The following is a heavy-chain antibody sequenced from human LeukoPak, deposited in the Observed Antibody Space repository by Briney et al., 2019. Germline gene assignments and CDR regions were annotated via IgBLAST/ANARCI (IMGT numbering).Heavy chain of an antibody. Sequence: ASVKVSCKASGYTFTSYLIRGVRQVPGQGLEWMGWISGFNGNTDYAQKFKDRVTLTTDTSTSTAYMELRSLTSDDTAVYYCARIWAEFRLVCAYWGQGTLVTVSP. D-gene: IGHD3-10*01. CDR3: ARIWAEFRLVCAY. CDR2: ISGFNGNT. CDR1: GYTFTSYL. V-gene: IGHV1-18*01. J-gene: IGHJ4*02.